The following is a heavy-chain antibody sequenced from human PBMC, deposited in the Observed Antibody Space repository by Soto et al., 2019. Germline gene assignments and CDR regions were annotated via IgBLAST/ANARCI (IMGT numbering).Heavy chain of an antibody. CDR1: GFTFSTYA. J-gene: IGHJ4*02. V-gene: IGHV3-23*01. Sequence: GGSLRLSCAASGFTFSTYAMNWVRQAPGKGLEWVSTISGSGGSTYYADSVKGRFTISRDNSKNTLYLQMNSLRAEDTAVYYCAKDGHGSSGWYGGGFDYWGQGTLFTVSS. CDR2: ISGSGGST. CDR3: AKDGHGSSGWYGGGFDY. D-gene: IGHD6-19*01.